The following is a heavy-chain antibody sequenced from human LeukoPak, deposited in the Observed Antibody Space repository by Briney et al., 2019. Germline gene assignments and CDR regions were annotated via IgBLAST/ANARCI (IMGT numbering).Heavy chain of an antibody. CDR1: GFTFSSYA. CDR3: AKDFLSWFGELPGVDY. J-gene: IGHJ4*02. V-gene: IGHV3-23*01. Sequence: GGSLRLSCAASGFTFSSYAMSWVRQAPGKGLEWVSAISGSGGSTYYADSVKGRFTISRDNSKNTLYLQLNSLRAEDTAVYYCAKDFLSWFGELPGVDYWGQGTLVTVSS. D-gene: IGHD3-10*01. CDR2: ISGSGGST.